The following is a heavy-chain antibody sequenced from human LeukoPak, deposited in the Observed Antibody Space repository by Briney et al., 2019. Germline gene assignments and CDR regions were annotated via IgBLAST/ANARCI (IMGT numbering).Heavy chain of an antibody. D-gene: IGHD6-19*01. J-gene: IGHJ4*02. CDR3: AKDGAKSSGWYDY. V-gene: IGHV3-23*01. CDR1: GFTFSSYA. Sequence: GGSLRLSCAASGFTFSSYAMSWVRQAPGEGLEWVSAISGSGGSTYYADSVKGRFTISRDNSKNTLYLQMNSLRAEDTAVYYCAKDGAKSSGWYDYWGQGTLVTVSS. CDR2: ISGSGGST.